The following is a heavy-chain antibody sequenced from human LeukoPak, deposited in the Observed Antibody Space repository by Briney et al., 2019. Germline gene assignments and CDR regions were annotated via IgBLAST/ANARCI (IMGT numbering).Heavy chain of an antibody. J-gene: IGHJ4*02. Sequence: GGSLRLSCAASGFTFSSYSMNWVRQAPGKGLEWVSSISSSSSYIYYADSVKGRFTISRDNAKNSLYLQMNSLRAEDTAVYYCARGADTYYDFWSGYYVPDYWGQGTLVTVSS. CDR3: ARGADTYYDFWSGYYVPDY. V-gene: IGHV3-21*01. CDR1: GFTFSSYS. CDR2: ISSSSSYI. D-gene: IGHD3-3*01.